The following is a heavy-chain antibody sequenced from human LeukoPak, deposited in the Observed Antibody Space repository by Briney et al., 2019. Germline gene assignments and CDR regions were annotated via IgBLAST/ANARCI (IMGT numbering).Heavy chain of an antibody. V-gene: IGHV3-64*01. CDR1: GFTFSSYA. D-gene: IGHD2-15*01. J-gene: IGHJ4*02. CDR3: ARYCNGVTCYSGYDY. CDR2: ISTNGGGR. Sequence: GGSLRLSCAASGFTFSSYAMHWVRQTPGKGLEYVSAISTNGGGRYYANSVKGRFTISRDNSKNTLYLQMGSLRAEDMAVYFCARYCNGVTCYSGYDYWGQGTLVTVSS.